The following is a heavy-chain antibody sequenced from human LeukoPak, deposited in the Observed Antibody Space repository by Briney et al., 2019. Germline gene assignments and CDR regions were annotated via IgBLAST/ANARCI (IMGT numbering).Heavy chain of an antibody. V-gene: IGHV1-18*01. Sequence: ASVKVSCKASGYTFTSYGISWVRQAPGQGLEWMGWISAYNGNTNYAQKLQGRVTMTTDTSTSTAYMELRSLRSDDTAVYYCARAQFYYDSSGYYPPYFDYWGQGTLVTVSS. CDR3: ARAQFYYDSSGYYPPYFDY. J-gene: IGHJ4*02. CDR2: ISAYNGNT. D-gene: IGHD3-22*01. CDR1: GYTFTSYG.